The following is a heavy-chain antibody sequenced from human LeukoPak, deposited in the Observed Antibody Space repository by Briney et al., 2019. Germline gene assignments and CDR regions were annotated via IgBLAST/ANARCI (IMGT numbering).Heavy chain of an antibody. CDR2: ISSGGNT. CDR3: ARDPRPVGYCSSTSCYTGWFDP. Sequence: GGSLRLSCAASGFVVSSNYMSWVRQAPGKGLEWVSVISSGGNTYYADSVKGRFTISRDISKNTLYLQMNGLRAEDTAVYYCARDPRPVGYCSSTSCYTGWFDPWGQGTLVTVSS. CDR1: GFVVSSNY. J-gene: IGHJ5*02. V-gene: IGHV3-53*01. D-gene: IGHD2-2*02.